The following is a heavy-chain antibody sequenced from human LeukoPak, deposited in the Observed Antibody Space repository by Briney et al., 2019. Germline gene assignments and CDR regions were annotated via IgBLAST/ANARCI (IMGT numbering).Heavy chain of an antibody. D-gene: IGHD2/OR15-2a*01. CDR3: ARGRYCNADICSGGDAFDI. V-gene: IGHV4-4*07. J-gene: IGHJ3*02. CDR2: IYTRGST. Sequence: SETLSLTCTVSGGSINNYYWSWIRQPAGKGLEWIGRIYTRGSTNYNPSLKSRVTMSVDTSKNQFSLKLSSVTAADTAVYYCARGRYCNADICSGGDAFDIWGQGTMVSVSS. CDR1: GGSINNYY.